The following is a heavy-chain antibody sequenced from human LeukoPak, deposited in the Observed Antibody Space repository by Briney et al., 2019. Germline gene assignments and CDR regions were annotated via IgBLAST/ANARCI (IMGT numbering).Heavy chain of an antibody. V-gene: IGHV3-23*01. Sequence: PGGSLRLSCAASGFTFSSYVMSWVRQAPGKGLEWVSAITGSGGTTYYADFVEGRFTISRDNSKNTLYLQMNSLRAEDTAVYHCAKGGYSSWGQGTRVTVSS. J-gene: IGHJ4*02. CDR3: AKGGYSS. D-gene: IGHD3-16*02. CDR2: ITGSGGTT. CDR1: GFTFSSYV.